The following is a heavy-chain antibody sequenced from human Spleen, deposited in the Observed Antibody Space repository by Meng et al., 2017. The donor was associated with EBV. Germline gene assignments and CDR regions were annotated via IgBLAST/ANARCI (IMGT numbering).Heavy chain of an antibody. CDR2: IYYSGST. J-gene: IGHJ4*02. Sequence: QGQLQESGPGPVKPSETLPLNCTVSGGSISGHYWSWIRQPPGKGLEWIGYIYYSGSTNYNPSFKSRVTISVDTSKNQFSLRLRSLTASDTAVYYCASDRGQNYYWGPGTLVTVSS. CDR3: ASDRGQNYY. CDR1: GGSISGHY. D-gene: IGHD3-10*01. V-gene: IGHV4-59*11.